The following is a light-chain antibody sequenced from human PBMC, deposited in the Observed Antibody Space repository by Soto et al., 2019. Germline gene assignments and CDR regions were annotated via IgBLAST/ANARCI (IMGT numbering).Light chain of an antibody. CDR2: DVS. Sequence: QSALTQPRSVSGSPGQSVTISCTGTSSDVGGYNYVSWYQQHPGKAPKLMIYDVSKRPSGVPDRFSGSKSANTASLTISGLQAADEAFYYCSSYTTRSTLVFGGGTKLTVL. J-gene: IGLJ2*01. CDR1: SSDVGGYNY. V-gene: IGLV2-11*01. CDR3: SSYTTRSTLV.